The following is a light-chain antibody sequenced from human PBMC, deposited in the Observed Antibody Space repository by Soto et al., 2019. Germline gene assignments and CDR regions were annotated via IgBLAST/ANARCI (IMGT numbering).Light chain of an antibody. Sequence: SELTQAPAVTGAPGQRVTISCPGGSSNIGAGYDVHWYQQLPGTAPKLLIYGNSNRPSGVPDRFSGSKSGTSASLAITGLQAEDVSDYYGQSYDSSLSVYVVGPGTKV. CDR3: QSYDSSLSVYV. CDR2: GNS. CDR1: SSNIGAGYD. J-gene: IGLJ1*01. V-gene: IGLV1-40*01.